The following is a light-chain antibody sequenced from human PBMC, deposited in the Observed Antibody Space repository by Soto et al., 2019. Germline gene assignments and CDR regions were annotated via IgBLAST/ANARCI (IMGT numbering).Light chain of an antibody. V-gene: IGLV1-40*01. CDR1: SSNIGAGYD. CDR3: QSYDISLSGSL. Sequence: QSVLTQPPSVSGAPGQRVTISCTGSSSNIGAGYDVHWYQQLPGTAPKLLIYINTNRPSGVPDRFSGSKSGTSASLAITGLQAEDEADYYCQSYDISLSGSLFGTGTKLTVL. CDR2: INT. J-gene: IGLJ1*01.